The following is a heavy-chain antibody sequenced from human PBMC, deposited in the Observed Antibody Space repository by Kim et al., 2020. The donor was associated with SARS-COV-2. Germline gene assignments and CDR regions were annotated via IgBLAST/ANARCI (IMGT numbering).Heavy chain of an antibody. CDR3: ARDLRRTFYDSSGYASGMDY. Sequence: SVKVSCKASGGTFSIYAINWVRQAPGHGLEWMGGIIPIYTTANYAQKFQGRVTITADESTNTAYMELSSLRSEDTAVYYCARDLRRTFYDSSGYASGMDYWGQGTLVTVS. J-gene: IGHJ4*02. CDR2: IIPIYTTA. CDR1: GGTFSIYA. V-gene: IGHV1-69*13. D-gene: IGHD3-22*01.